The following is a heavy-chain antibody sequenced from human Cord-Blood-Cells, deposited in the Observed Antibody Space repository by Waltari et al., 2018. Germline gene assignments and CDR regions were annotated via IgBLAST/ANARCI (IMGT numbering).Heavy chain of an antibody. CDR1: AGSFSGYY. J-gene: IGHJ4*02. CDR2: INHSGST. V-gene: IGHV4-34*01. CDR3: ARHAIRTFDY. D-gene: IGHD2-8*01. Sequence: QVQLQQWGAGLLKPSETLSLTCAVYAGSFSGYYRSWIRQPPGKGLEWIGEINHSGSTNYNPSLKSRVTISVDTSKNQFSLKLSSVTAADTAVYYCARHAIRTFDYWGQGTLVTVSS.